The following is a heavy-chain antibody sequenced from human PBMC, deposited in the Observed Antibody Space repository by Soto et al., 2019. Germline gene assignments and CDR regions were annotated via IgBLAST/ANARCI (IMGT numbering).Heavy chain of an antibody. CDR2: INDSGSA. CDR3: ARGLFSGTSYSGGWYVFDY. J-gene: IGHJ4*02. CDR1: GGSFSGYT. V-gene: IGHV4-34*01. Sequence: QVQLQQWGAGLLKPSETLSLTCAVYGGSFSGYTWTWIRQSPGKGLEWIGQINDSGSANYNPSLKSLVTLSVGTSNNEFFLDLTSVTAADTAVYFCARGLFSGTSYSGGWYVFDYWGQGTLVTVSS. D-gene: IGHD3-10*01.